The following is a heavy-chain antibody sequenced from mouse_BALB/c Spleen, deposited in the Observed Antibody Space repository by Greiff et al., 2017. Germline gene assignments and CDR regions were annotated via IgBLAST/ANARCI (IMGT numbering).Heavy chain of an antibody. Sequence: VQRVESGAELVRPGSSVKISCKASGYAFSSYWMNWVKQRPGQGLEWIGQIYPGDGDTNYNGKFKGKATLTADKSSSTAYMQLSSLTSEDSAVYFCARYWDGNYWGQGTTLTVSS. J-gene: IGHJ2*01. CDR3: ARYWDGNY. V-gene: IGHV1-80*01. CDR1: GYAFSSYW. CDR2: IYPGDGDT. D-gene: IGHD4-1*01.